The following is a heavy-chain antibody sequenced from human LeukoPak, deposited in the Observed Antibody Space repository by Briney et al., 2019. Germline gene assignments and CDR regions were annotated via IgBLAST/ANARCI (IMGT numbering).Heavy chain of an antibody. CDR3: AKDTQQLSYYYYYGMDV. CDR2: ISWNSGSI. V-gene: IGHV3-9*01. D-gene: IGHD6-13*01. Sequence: SLRLSCAASGFTFDDYAMHWVRQAPGKGLEWVSGISWNSGSIGYADSVKGRFTISRDNAKNSLYLQMNSLRAEDTALYYCAKDTQQLSYYYYYGMDVWGQGATVTVSS. J-gene: IGHJ6*02. CDR1: GFTFDDYA.